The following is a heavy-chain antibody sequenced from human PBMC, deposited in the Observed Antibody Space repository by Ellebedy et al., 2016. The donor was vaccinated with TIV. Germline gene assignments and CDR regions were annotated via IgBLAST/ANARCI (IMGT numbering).Heavy chain of an antibody. CDR1: GFTFSSYG. Sequence: GGSLRLSXAASGFTFSSYGMHWVRQAPGKGLEWVAVISYDGSKKSYADSVKGRFTISRDNSKNTLYLQMNSLRPEDTAIYYCAKDESGGDLPRPFDHWGQGTLVTVSS. CDR3: AKDESGGDLPRPFDH. CDR2: ISYDGSKK. J-gene: IGHJ4*02. V-gene: IGHV3-30*18. D-gene: IGHD5-12*01.